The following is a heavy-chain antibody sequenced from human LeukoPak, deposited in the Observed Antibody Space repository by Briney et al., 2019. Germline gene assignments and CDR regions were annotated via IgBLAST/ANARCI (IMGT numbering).Heavy chain of an antibody. Sequence: PGGSLRLSCAASGFTFSSYGMSWVRQAPGKGLEWVSAISGSGGSTYYADSVKGRFTISRDNSKNTLYLQMNSLRAEDTAVYYCARRTHDSSGYFATTPSNDAFDIWGQGTMVTVSS. J-gene: IGHJ3*02. CDR3: ARRTHDSSGYFATTPSNDAFDI. V-gene: IGHV3-23*01. D-gene: IGHD3-22*01. CDR2: ISGSGGST. CDR1: GFTFSSYG.